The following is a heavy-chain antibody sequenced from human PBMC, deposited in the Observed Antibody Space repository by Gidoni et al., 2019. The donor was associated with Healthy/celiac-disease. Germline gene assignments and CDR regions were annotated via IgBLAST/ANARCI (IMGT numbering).Heavy chain of an antibody. CDR3: ARAYGSGSYWPR. J-gene: IGHJ4*02. CDR1: GYTFTGYY. D-gene: IGHD3-10*01. Sequence: QVQLEQSGAEVKKPGASVKVSCKASGYTFTGYYMHWVRQAPGQGLEWMGWINPNSGGTNYAQKLQGRVTMTRDTSISTAYMELSRLRSDDTAVYYCARAYGSGSYWPRWGQGTLVTVSS. V-gene: IGHV1-2*02. CDR2: INPNSGGT.